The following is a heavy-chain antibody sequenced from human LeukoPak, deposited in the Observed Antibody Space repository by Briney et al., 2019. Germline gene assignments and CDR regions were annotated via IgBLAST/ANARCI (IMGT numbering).Heavy chain of an antibody. V-gene: IGHV3-21*01. CDR2: ISSSSSYI. CDR3: ATYHPNYYDSSGYYPYYYMDV. CDR1: GFTFSSYS. D-gene: IGHD3-22*01. J-gene: IGHJ6*03. Sequence: GGSLRLSCAASGFTFSSYSMNWVRQAPGKGLEWVSSISSSSSYIYYADSVKGRFTISRDNAKNSLYLQMNSLRAEDTAVYYCATYHPNYYDSSGYYPYYYMDVWGKGTMVTVSS.